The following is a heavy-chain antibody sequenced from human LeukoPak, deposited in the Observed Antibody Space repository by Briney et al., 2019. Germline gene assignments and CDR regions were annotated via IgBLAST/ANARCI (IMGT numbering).Heavy chain of an antibody. J-gene: IGHJ6*02. D-gene: IGHD2-15*01. CDR2: INSDGSST. Sequence: GGSLRLSCAASGFTFSSYWMHWVRQAPGKGLVWVSRINSDGSSTSYADSVKGRFTISRDNAKNTLYLQMNSLRAEDTAVYYCARIQRYCSGGSCYSDYGMDVWGQGTTVTVSS. CDR3: ARIQRYCSGGSCYSDYGMDV. V-gene: IGHV3-74*01. CDR1: GFTFSSYW.